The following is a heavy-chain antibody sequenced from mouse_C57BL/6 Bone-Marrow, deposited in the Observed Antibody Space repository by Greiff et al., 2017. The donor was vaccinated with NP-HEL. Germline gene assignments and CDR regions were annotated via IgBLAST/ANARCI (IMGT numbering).Heavy chain of an antibody. V-gene: IGHV1-69*01. CDR3: ARFGGYWYFDV. D-gene: IGHD1-1*02. CDR2: IDPSDSYT. J-gene: IGHJ1*03. CDR1: GYTFTSYW. Sequence: VQLQQSGAELVMPGASVKLSCKASGYTFTSYWMHWVKQRPGQGLEWIGEIDPSDSYTNYNQKFKGKSTLTVDKSSSTAYMQLSSLTSEDSAVYYCARFGGYWYFDVWGTGTTVTVSS.